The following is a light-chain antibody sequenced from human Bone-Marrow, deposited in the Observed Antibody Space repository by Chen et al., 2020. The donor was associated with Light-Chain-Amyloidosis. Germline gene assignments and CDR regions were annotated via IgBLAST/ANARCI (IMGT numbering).Light chain of an antibody. CDR2: DDS. CDR1: NIGSTS. V-gene: IGLV3-21*02. Sequence: SYVLTQPSSVSVAPGQTATIASGGNNIGSTSVHWYQQTPGQAPLLAVYDDSDRPSGIPERLSGSNSGNTATLTISRVEAGDEADYYCQVWDRSSDRPVFGGGTKLTVL. CDR3: QVWDRSSDRPV. J-gene: IGLJ3*02.